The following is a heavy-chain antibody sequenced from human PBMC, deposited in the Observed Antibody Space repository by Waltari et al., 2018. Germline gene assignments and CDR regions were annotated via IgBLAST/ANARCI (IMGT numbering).Heavy chain of an antibody. V-gene: IGHV3-30*18. CDR3: AKEWELQWSYWYFDL. J-gene: IGHJ2*01. CDR1: GFTLSSYG. D-gene: IGHD1-26*01. CDR2: LSYEGSTK. Sequence: QEQLVGSGGGVVQPGRSLRLSCAASGFTLSSYGMHWVRQTPGKGVEWVAVLSYEGSTKIYADSVKGRVTISRDNAKNTLYLQMNSLRAEDTAFYYCAKEWELQWSYWYFDLWGRGTLVTVSS.